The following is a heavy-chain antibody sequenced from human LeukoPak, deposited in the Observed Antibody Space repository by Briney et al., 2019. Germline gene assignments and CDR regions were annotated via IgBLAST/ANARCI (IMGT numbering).Heavy chain of an antibody. V-gene: IGHV1-18*01. J-gene: IGHJ5*02. Sequence: GASVKVSCKASGYTFTSYGISWVRQAPGQGLEWMGWISAYNGNTNYAQKLQGRVTMTTDTSTSTAYMELRSLRSDDTAVYYCARDLLSIGYCSSTSCYAGDPWGQGTLVTVSS. CDR2: ISAYNGNT. CDR3: ARDLLSIGYCSSTSCYAGDP. CDR1: GYTFTSYG. D-gene: IGHD2-2*01.